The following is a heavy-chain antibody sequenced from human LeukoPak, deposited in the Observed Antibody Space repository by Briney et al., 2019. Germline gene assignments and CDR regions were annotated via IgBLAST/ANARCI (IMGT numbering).Heavy chain of an antibody. J-gene: IGHJ4*02. CDR2: KYWYGGST. CDR3: ARDTAAAEIWYYFDY. D-gene: IGHD6-13*01. CDR1: GFIFDDYG. V-gene: IGHV3-20*04. Sequence: GGSLRLSCAVSGFIFDDYGMSGLRQAPGKGLEWVSDKYWYGGSTGYGDSVKGRFTISRDNAKNSLYLQMNSLRAEDTALYYCARDTAAAEIWYYFDYWGQGTLVTVSS.